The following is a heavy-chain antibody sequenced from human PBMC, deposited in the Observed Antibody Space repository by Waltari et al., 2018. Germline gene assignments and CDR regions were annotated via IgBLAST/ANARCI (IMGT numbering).Heavy chain of an antibody. CDR1: GFTFSSYS. CDR2: ISSTGSYT. D-gene: IGHD7-27*01. V-gene: IGHV3-21*01. Sequence: EVQLVESGGGLVKPGGSLRLSCAASGFTFSSYSMTWARQAPGKGLEWVSSISSTGSYTHYADSVKGRFTISRDNAKNSLYLQMNSLRAEDTAVYYCARGGWGFYLDDWGQGTLVTFSS. CDR3: ARGGWGFYLDD. J-gene: IGHJ4*02.